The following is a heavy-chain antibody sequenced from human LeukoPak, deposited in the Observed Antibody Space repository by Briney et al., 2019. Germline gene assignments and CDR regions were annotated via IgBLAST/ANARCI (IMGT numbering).Heavy chain of an antibody. CDR1: GFTFSSYG. V-gene: IGHV3-33*06. CDR3: AKSPQSDYYYMDV. CDR2: IWYDGSNK. J-gene: IGHJ6*03. Sequence: PGGSLRLSCAASGFTFSSYGMHWVRQAPGKGLEWVAVIWYDGSNKYYADSVKGRFTISRDNSKNTLYLQMNSLRAEDTAVYYCAKSPQSDYYYMDVWGKGTTVTVSS.